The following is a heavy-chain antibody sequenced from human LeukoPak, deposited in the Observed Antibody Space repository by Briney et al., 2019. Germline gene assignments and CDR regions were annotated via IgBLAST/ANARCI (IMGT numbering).Heavy chain of an antibody. V-gene: IGHV3-23*01. CDR1: GFTFSSYA. Sequence: GGSLRLSCAASGFTFSSYAMSWVRQAPGKGLEWVSAISGSGGSTYYADSVKGRFTISRDNSKNTLYLQMNSLRAEDTAVYYCARRDCDSIKCRGSNWFDPWGQGTLVTVSS. J-gene: IGHJ5*02. D-gene: IGHD3-22*01. CDR3: ARRDCDSIKCRGSNWFDP. CDR2: ISGSGGST.